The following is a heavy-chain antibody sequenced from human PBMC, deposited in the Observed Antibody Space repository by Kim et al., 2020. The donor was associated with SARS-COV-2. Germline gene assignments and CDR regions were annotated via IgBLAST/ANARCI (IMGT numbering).Heavy chain of an antibody. Sequence: GGSLRLSCAASGFTFSGSAMHWVRQASGKGLEWVGRIRSKANSYATAYAASVKGRFTISRDDSKNTAYLQMNSLKTEDTAVYYCTRPDPAAMTTVTTWDWYFDLWGRGTLVTVSS. J-gene: IGHJ2*01. CDR1: GFTFSGSA. V-gene: IGHV3-73*01. CDR3: TRPDPAAMTTVTTWDWYFDL. CDR2: IRSKANSYAT. D-gene: IGHD4-17*01.